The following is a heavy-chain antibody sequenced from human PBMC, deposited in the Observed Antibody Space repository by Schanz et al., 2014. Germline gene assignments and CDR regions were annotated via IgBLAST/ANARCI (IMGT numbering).Heavy chain of an antibody. CDR3: AKDAPYPFDL. CDR2: INGDGSRT. V-gene: IGHV3-74*01. Sequence: DVQLLESGGGLVQPGGSLRLSCAASGFTFSSYSMNWVRQAPGKGLVWVSRINGDGSRTAYADSVKGRFTISRDNAKNTLYLQMNSLRAEDTAIYYCAKDAPYPFDLWGRGTLITVSS. CDR1: GFTFSSYS. J-gene: IGHJ2*01.